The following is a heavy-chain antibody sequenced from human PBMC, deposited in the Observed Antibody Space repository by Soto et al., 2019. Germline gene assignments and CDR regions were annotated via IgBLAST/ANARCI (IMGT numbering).Heavy chain of an antibody. J-gene: IGHJ5*02. Sequence: PGGSLRLSCTASGLSFSNALMTWVRQAPGKGLEWVGRIKSKTDGGTTDYTALVKGRFTISRDXXXXXXXXXXXXXXXXDTAVYYCTTGLSISGVVIDPWGQGTLVTVSS. V-gene: IGHV3-15*01. CDR3: TTGLSISGVVIDP. CDR1: GLSFSNAL. D-gene: IGHD3-3*01. CDR2: IKSKTDGGTT.